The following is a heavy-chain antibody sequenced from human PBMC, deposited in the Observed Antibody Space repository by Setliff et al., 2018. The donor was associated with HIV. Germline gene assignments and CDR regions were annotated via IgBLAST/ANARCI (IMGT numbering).Heavy chain of an antibody. CDR2: MNPKSGNT. D-gene: IGHD3-3*01. Sequence: ASVKVSCKASGYTSTNSDINWVRQAPGQGLEWMGWMNPKSGNTGYAQKFQGRVTVTSNTFIGTAYMELNSLTPDDTAVYYCARGHLDYDYWEDILGNWFDPWGQGTLVTVSS. CDR1: GYTSTNSD. J-gene: IGHJ5*02. V-gene: IGHV1-8*02. CDR3: ARGHLDYDYWEDILGNWFDP.